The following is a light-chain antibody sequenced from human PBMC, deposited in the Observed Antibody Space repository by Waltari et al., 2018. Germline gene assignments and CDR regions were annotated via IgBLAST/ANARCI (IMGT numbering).Light chain of an antibody. CDR2: KAS. V-gene: IGKV1-5*03. J-gene: IGKJ1*01. Sequence: DIQLTQSPSTLSASVGDRVPLTCRARQGIGRWLAWYQQKPGKTPDLLIYKASILERGVPSRFSGSGSGTEFTLTITGLQPLDVATYYCQEYDSHWSFGQGTTV. CDR1: QGIGRW. CDR3: QEYDSHWS.